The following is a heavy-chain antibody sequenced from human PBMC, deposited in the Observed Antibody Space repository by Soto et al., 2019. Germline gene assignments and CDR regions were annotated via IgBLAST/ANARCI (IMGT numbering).Heavy chain of an antibody. D-gene: IGHD2-2*01. CDR2: ISGGGDGT. V-gene: IGHV3-23*01. J-gene: IGHJ3*02. CDR3: AIKVLGSLAMYCSTCDCHYAFDI. Sequence: EVQLLESGGGLVQPGGSLRLSCAASGFTFGNYAMIWVRQAPGKGLEWVSTISGGGDGTYYADSVRGRFTISRENSCNTVYLQMNSMRAEDTAVYYCAIKVLGSLAMYCSTCDCHYAFDIWGQGTMVTVSS. CDR1: GFTFGNYA.